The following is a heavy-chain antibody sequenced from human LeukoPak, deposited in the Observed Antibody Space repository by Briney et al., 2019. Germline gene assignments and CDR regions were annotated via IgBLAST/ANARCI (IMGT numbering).Heavy chain of an antibody. D-gene: IGHD5-12*01. CDR3: VRGSDLATEKMDY. Sequence: TGGSLRLSCTASGFTFDDYAMHWVRQPPGKGLEWVSGITWNNGALGYSDSVKGRFTISRDNAKNSISLQMNSLRIEDTAFYFCVRGSDLATEKMDYWGQGTLVTVSS. J-gene: IGHJ4*02. V-gene: IGHV3-9*01. CDR2: ITWNNGAL. CDR1: GFTFDDYA.